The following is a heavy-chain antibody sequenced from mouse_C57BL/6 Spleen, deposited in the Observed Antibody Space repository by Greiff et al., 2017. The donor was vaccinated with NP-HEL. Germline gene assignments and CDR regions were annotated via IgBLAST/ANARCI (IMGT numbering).Heavy chain of an antibody. CDR1: GYTFTSYW. Sequence: QVHVKQSGAELVKPGASVKMSCKASGYTFTSYWITWVKQRPGQGLEWIGDIYPGSGSTNYNEKFKSKATLTVDTSSSTAYMQLSSLTSEDSAVYYCAREDWDGGAYWGQGTLVTVSA. D-gene: IGHD4-1*01. V-gene: IGHV1-55*01. CDR3: AREDWDGGAY. CDR2: IYPGSGST. J-gene: IGHJ3*01.